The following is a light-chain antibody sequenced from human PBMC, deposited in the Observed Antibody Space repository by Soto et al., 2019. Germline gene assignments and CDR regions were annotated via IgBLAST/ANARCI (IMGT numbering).Light chain of an antibody. Sequence: QSVLTQPPSVSGAPGQRVTISCTGSSSNIGAGYDVHWYQQLPGTAPKLLIYGNSNRPSGVPDRFSGSKSGTSASLAITGLQAGDGADYYCQSYDSGLSGVFGGGTKLPVL. CDR2: GNS. CDR3: QSYDSGLSGV. CDR1: SSNIGAGYD. J-gene: IGLJ3*02. V-gene: IGLV1-40*01.